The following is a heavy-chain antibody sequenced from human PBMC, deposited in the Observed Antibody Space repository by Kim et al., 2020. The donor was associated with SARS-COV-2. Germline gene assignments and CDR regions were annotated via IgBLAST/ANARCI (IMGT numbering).Heavy chain of an antibody. Sequence: GGSLRLSCAASGFTFSGLPIHWVRQAPGKGLEWVPVIYNNGGKKSYVDAVKGRFTISRDNSKNTLFLQMNSLRAEDTALYYCARGLLRCLVLWVRANYYGMDVWGPGTTVTVSS. CDR1: GFTFSGLP. J-gene: IGHJ6*02. CDR3: ARGLLRCLVLWVRANYYGMDV. D-gene: IGHD3-3*01. V-gene: IGHV3-30*04. CDR2: IYNNGGKK.